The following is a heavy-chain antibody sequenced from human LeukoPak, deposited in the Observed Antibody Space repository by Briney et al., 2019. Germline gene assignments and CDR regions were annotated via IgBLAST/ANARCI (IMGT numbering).Heavy chain of an antibody. CDR2: INPNSGGT. CDR3: ARDDILTGYYPLRRDAFDI. CDR1: GYTFTGYY. Sequence: ASVKVSCKASGYTFTGYYMHWVRQAPGQGHEWMGWINPNSGGTNYAQKFQGRVTMTRDTSISTAYMELSRLRSDDTAVYYCARDDILTGYYPLRRDAFDIWGQGTMVTVSS. V-gene: IGHV1-2*02. D-gene: IGHD3-9*01. J-gene: IGHJ3*02.